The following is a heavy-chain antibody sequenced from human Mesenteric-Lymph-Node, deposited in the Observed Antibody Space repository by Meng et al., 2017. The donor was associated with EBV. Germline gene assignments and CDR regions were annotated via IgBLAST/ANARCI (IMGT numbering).Heavy chain of an antibody. CDR1: GFTFSSHW. J-gene: IGHJ5*02. Sequence: EGRRGGSWGGLVQPGGSLRLSCAASGFTFSSHWMHWVRQAPGKGLVWISRMNGDGRSTRYADAVKGRFTISRDNAKNTLYLQMNSLRAEDTAVYYCAREGAQYFDWLFTWGQGTLVTVSS. D-gene: IGHD3-9*01. CDR2: MNGDGRST. V-gene: IGHV3-74*01. CDR3: AREGAQYFDWLFT.